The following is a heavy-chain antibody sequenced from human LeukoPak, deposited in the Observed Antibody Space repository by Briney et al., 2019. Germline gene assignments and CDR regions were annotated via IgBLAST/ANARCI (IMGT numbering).Heavy chain of an antibody. CDR1: GGSISTNHY. D-gene: IGHD6-13*01. CDR3: ARLYSSSWLTPTWFDP. V-gene: IGHV4-4*07. CDR2: IYISGST. Sequence: SETLSLTCTVSGGSISTNHYWNWIRQPAGKGLEWIGRIYISGSTNYNPSLKSRVTISVDTSKNQFSLKLSSVTAADTAVYYCARLYSSSWLTPTWFDPWGQGTLVTVSS. J-gene: IGHJ5*02.